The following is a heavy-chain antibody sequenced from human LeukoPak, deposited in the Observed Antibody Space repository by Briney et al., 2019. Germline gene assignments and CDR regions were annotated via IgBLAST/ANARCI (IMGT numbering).Heavy chain of an antibody. CDR1: GYTFTSYD. J-gene: IGHJ5*02. CDR2: RSPNSGNT. CDR3: ARKGLLGSGKPWFYP. D-gene: IGHD2-15*01. V-gene: IGHV1-8*01. Sequence: ASVTVSCTASGYTFTSYDINWVRDGSGQGLEWRRWRSPNSGNTASAQKFQGRVTMTRNTSISTAYMELTGLRSADTAIYFCARKGLLGSGKPWFYPWGQGTLVTVSS.